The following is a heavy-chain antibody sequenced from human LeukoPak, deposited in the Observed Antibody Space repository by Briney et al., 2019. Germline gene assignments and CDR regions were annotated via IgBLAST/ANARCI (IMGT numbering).Heavy chain of an antibody. CDR2: ITTSDGNT. CDR3: AKDGGLWVSAHWGDS. V-gene: IGHV3-23*01. CDR1: GFTFSSYT. J-gene: IGHJ4*02. Sequence: GGSLRLSCAASGFTFSSYTMSWVRQAPEKGLEWVSTITTSDGNTYYADSVKGRFTVSRDNSKNTLFLQMNSLRAEDTAVYYCAKDGGLWVSAHWGDSWGRGTLVTVSS. D-gene: IGHD7-27*01.